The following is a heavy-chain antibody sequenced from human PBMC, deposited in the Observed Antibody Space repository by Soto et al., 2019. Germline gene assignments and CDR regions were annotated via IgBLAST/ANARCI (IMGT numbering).Heavy chain of an antibody. CDR1: GFTFSSYW. D-gene: IGHD4-17*01. J-gene: IGHJ4*02. CDR2: IKQDGSEK. V-gene: IGHV3-7*01. CDR3: ARDGSMDDYGDYFDY. Sequence: GGSLRLSCAASGFTFSSYWMSWVRQAPGKGLEWVANIKQDGSEKYYVDSVKGRFTISRDNAKNSLYLQMNSLRAEDTAVEYCARDGSMDDYGDYFDYWGQGTLVTVSS.